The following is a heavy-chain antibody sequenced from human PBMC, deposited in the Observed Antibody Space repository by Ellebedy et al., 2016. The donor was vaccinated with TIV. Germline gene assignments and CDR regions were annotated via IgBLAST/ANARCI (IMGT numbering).Heavy chain of an antibody. D-gene: IGHD2-21*01. CDR3: ARGVMGYYSYGMDV. V-gene: IGHV4-59*02. CDR2: IYDMGGIGST. Sequence: MPSETLSLTCTVSGASVSTSYWSWIRQAPGRGLEWIGYIYDMGGIGSTNYIPSLKSRVIIPGDTPKNQLSLSLTSLTAADTAVYYCARGVMGYYSYGMDVWGQGTTVTVSS. J-gene: IGHJ6*02. CDR1: GASVSTSY.